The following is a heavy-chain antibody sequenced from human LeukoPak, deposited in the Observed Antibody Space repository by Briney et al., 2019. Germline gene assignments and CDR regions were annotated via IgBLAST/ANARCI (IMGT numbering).Heavy chain of an antibody. D-gene: IGHD3-9*01. CDR3: ARGYYDILTGYFYYFDY. V-gene: IGHV4-34*01. Sequence: PSETLSLTCAVYGGSFSGYYWSWIRQPPGKGLEWIGEINHSGSTNYNPSLKSRVTISVDTSKNQFSLKLSSVTAADTAVYYCARGYYDILTGYFYYFDYWGQGTLVTVSS. J-gene: IGHJ4*02. CDR2: INHSGST. CDR1: GGSFSGYY.